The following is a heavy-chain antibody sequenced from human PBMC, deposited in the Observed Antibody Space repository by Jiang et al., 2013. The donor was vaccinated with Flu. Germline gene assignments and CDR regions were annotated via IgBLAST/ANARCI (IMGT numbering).Heavy chain of an antibody. CDR2: INHSGST. D-gene: IGHD5-12*01. V-gene: IGHV4-34*01. CDR1: GGSFSGYY. J-gene: IGHJ6*04. Sequence: LLKPSETLSLTCAVYGGSFSGYYWSWIRQPPGRGLEWIGEINHSGSTNYNPSLKSRVTISVDTSKNQFSLKLSSVTAADTAVYYCARGSGARLVATIPYYGMDVWGKGTTVTVSS. CDR3: ARGSGARLVATIPYYGMDV.